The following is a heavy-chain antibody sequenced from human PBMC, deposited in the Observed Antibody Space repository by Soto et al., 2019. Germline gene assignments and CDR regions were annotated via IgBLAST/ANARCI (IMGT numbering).Heavy chain of an antibody. J-gene: IGHJ4*02. CDR3: ESDCRGRGWLCGPHD. CDR1: GFSFSSFA. D-gene: IGHD5-12*01. V-gene: IGHV3-33*01. CDR2: LWYDGSNK. Sequence: QVQLVESGGGVVQPGRSLRLSCAASGFSFSSFAMHWVRQAPGKGLEWVAVLWYDGSNKNYADSVKGRFNITRDNSKNSLYLQMNSLSAEHTAVADCESDCRGRGWLCGPHDWGQGTLVTVSS.